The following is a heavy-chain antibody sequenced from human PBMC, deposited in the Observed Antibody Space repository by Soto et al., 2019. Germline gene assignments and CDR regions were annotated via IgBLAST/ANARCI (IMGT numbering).Heavy chain of an antibody. Sequence: PGGSLRLSCAASGFTVSTSYMTWVRQAPGKGLEWVSVIYTGGSTYYADPVKGRFTISRHNSNNTLYLQMNSLRAEDTAVYYCARVRPYSYYYGMDVWGQGSTVTAP. CDR3: ARVRPYSYYYGMDV. CDR2: IYTGGST. CDR1: GFTVSTSY. V-gene: IGHV3-53*04. J-gene: IGHJ6*02.